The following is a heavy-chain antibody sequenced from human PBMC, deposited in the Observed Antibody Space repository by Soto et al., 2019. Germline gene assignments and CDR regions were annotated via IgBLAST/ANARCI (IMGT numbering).Heavy chain of an antibody. V-gene: IGHV1-3*01. CDR2: INAGNGNT. CDR3: ARQYTRGYSGYDFDY. CDR1: GYTFTSYA. J-gene: IGHJ4*02. D-gene: IGHD5-12*01. Sequence: ASVKVSCKASGYTFTSYAMHWVRQAPGQRLEWMGWINAGNGNTKYSQKFQGRVTITRDTSASTAYMELSSLRSEDTAVYYCARQYTRGYSGYDFDYWGQGTLVTVSS.